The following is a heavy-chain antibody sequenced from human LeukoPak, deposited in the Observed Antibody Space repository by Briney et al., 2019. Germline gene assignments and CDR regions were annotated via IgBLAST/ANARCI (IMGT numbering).Heavy chain of an antibody. Sequence: GGSLRLSCVASGFTFSSYGMHWVRQAPGKGLEWVAVISSDGSNKYYADSVKGRFTISRDDSKNTLYLQMSSLRAEDTAVYYCARGPGSSGGAYVGDYWGPGTLVTVSS. J-gene: IGHJ4*01. V-gene: IGHV3-30*03. CDR3: ARGPGSSGGAYVGDY. CDR1: GFTFSSYG. D-gene: IGHD3-22*01. CDR2: ISSDGSNK.